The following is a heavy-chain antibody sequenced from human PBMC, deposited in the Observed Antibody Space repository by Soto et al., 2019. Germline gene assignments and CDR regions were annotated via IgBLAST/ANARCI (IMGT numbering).Heavy chain of an antibody. CDR2: ISAYNGNT. J-gene: IGHJ4*02. CDR3: ARDVPGSGFPFWEY. CDR1: GYTFTHYG. Sequence: QIQLVQSGAEMKKPGASVKVSCKPSGYTFTHYGVSWLRQAPGQGLEWMGWISAYNGNTDYAHKFQGRVALTTDTATSTANMELRGLSPDDTAVYYCARDVPGSGFPFWEYWGKGTLVTVSS. V-gene: IGHV1-18*04. D-gene: IGHD3-22*01.